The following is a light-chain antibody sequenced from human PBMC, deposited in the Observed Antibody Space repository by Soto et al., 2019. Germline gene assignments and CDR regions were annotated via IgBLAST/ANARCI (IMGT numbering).Light chain of an antibody. V-gene: IGLV2-8*01. Sequence: QSALTQTASVSGSPGQSVTISCTGSGSDIGAYNFVSWYQQHPGKAPKLMIFGVTERPSGVPDRFSGSKSGNTASLTVSGLQADDEAVYYCYSYAGRNIWVFGGGTKVTVL. J-gene: IGLJ3*02. CDR2: GVT. CDR3: YSYAGRNIWV. CDR1: GSDIGAYNF.